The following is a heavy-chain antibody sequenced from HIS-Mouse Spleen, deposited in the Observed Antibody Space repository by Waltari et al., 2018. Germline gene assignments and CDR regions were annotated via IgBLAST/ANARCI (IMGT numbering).Heavy chain of an antibody. J-gene: IGHJ2*01. D-gene: IGHD6-13*01. V-gene: IGHV4-39*07. Sequence: QLQLQESGPGLVKPSETLSITCTVSGGSIRSSRYYWGRIRQPPGKGLEWIRSIYYSGSTYYNPSLKSRVTISVDTSKNQFSLKLSSVTAADTAVYYCAREIPYSSSWYDWYFDLWGRGTLVTVSS. CDR3: AREIPYSSSWYDWYFDL. CDR2: IYYSGST. CDR1: GGSIRSSRYY.